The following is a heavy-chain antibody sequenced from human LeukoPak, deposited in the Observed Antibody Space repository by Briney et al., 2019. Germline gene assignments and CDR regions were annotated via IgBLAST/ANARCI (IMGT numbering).Heavy chain of an antibody. CDR1: GFTFSSYS. CDR2: ISSSGSTI. J-gene: IGHJ6*03. CDR3: ARVYGDYDGHYYYYYYMDV. V-gene: IGHV3-48*04. Sequence: GGSLRLSCAASGFTFSSYSMNWVRQAPGKGLEWVSYISSSGSTIYYADSVKGRFAISRDNAKNSLYLQMNSLRAEDTAVYYCARVYGDYDGHYYYYYYMDVWGKGTTVTISS. D-gene: IGHD4-17*01.